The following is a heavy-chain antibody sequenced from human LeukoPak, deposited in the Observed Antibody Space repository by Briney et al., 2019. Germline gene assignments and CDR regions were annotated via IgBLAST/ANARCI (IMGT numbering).Heavy chain of an antibody. CDR2: FGTRSTSI. CDR3: ARDKYSGSYYGGDY. CDR1: GFTFSTYA. V-gene: IGHV3-21*01. Sequence: SGGSLRLSCAASGFTFSTYAMNWVRQAPGKGLEWVSSFGTRSTSIYYAHSVTGRFIISRDNAKNSLYLQMNSLRAEDTAVYYCARDKYSGSYYGGDYWGQGTLVTVSS. J-gene: IGHJ4*02. D-gene: IGHD1-26*01.